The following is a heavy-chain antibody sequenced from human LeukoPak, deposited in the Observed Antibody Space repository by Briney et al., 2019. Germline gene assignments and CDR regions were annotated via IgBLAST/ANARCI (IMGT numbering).Heavy chain of an antibody. CDR1: GFTFSSYG. CDR3: AKDVTIFGVVIYYFDY. J-gene: IGHJ4*02. Sequence: PGGSLRLSCAASGFTFSSYGMHWVRQAPGKGLEWVAFIRYDGSNKYYADSVKGRFTISRDNSKNTLYLQMNSLRAEDTAVYYCAKDVTIFGVVIYYFDYWGRGTLVTVSS. V-gene: IGHV3-30*02. CDR2: IRYDGSNK. D-gene: IGHD3-3*01.